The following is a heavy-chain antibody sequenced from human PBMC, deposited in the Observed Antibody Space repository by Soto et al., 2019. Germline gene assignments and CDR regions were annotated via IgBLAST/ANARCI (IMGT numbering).Heavy chain of an antibody. CDR2: INHSGST. D-gene: IGHD3-22*01. CDR1: GGSFSGYY. J-gene: IGHJ4*02. V-gene: IGHV4-34*01. Sequence: PSETLSLTCAVYGGSFSGYYWSWIRQPPGKGLEWIGEINHSGSTNYNPSLKSRVTISVDTSKNQFSLKLSSVTAADTAVYYCARGRGHRLYYYDSSGYYYYFDYWGQGTLVIVSS. CDR3: ARGRGHRLYYYDSSGYYYYFDY.